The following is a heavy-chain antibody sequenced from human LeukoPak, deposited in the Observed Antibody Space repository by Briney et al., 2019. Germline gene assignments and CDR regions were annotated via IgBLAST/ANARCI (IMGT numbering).Heavy chain of an antibody. CDR3: VPPHPAGDYFDY. D-gene: IGHD6-19*01. Sequence: GRSLRLSCAASGFTFSSYAMHWVRQAPGKGLEWVAVISYDGSNKYYADSVKGRFTISRDNSKNTLYLQMNSLRAEDTAVYYCVPPHPAGDYFDYWGQGALVIVSS. V-gene: IGHV3-30-3*01. CDR2: ISYDGSNK. J-gene: IGHJ4*02. CDR1: GFTFSSYA.